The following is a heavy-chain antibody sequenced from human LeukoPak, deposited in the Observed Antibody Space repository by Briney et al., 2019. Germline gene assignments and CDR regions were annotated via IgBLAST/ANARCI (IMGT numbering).Heavy chain of an antibody. CDR2: INENGRTT. D-gene: IGHD3-3*01. J-gene: IGHJ4*02. CDR3: ARDLTMLGTPGDDFDY. V-gene: IGHV3-74*01. Sequence: PGGSLTLSCAASGSTFSSYWMPWVRQAPGKGLVWVSRINENGRTTSYADSVKGRFTISRDNAKNTVYLQMTSLRAEDTAIYYCARDLTMLGTPGDDFDYWGQGSLVTVPS. CDR1: GSTFSSYW.